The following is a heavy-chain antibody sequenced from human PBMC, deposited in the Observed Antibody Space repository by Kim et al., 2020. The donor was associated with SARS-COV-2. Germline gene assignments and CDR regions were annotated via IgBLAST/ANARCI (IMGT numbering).Heavy chain of an antibody. CDR3: AKHDGDFRNYFDP. CDR1: GFTFSSYA. D-gene: IGHD4-17*01. J-gene: IGHJ5*02. CDR2: ISASGDST. Sequence: GGSLRLSCAASGFTFSSYAMGWVRQPPGKGLEWVSDISASGDSTYYADSVKGRFTISRDNSKNTVYLQMNSLRADDTAVYYCAKHDGDFRNYFDPWGQGTLVTVSS. V-gene: IGHV3-23*01.